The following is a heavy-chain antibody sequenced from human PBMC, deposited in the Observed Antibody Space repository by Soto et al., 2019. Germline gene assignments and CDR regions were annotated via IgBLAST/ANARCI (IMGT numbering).Heavy chain of an antibody. D-gene: IGHD3-10*01. Sequence: EVQLVESGGGLVQPGGSLRLSCAASGFTFSSYWMHWVRQAPGKGLVWVSRIKGDESGTNYADSVKGRFTISRDNAKNTLYLQMNSLRAEDTAVYYCARGGLGTYLLDFWGQGTRVTVSS. CDR2: IKGDESGT. CDR3: ARGGLGTYLLDF. CDR1: GFTFSSYW. J-gene: IGHJ4*02. V-gene: IGHV3-74*01.